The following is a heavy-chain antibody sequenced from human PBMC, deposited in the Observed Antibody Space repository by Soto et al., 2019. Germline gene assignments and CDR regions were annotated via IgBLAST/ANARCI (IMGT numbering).Heavy chain of an antibody. D-gene: IGHD1-26*01. V-gene: IGHV1-69*01. J-gene: IGHJ3*02. CDR1: GGTFSSYA. CDR3: ARDLVGPRPNAFDI. CDR2: IIPIFGTA. Sequence: QVQLVQSGAEVKKPGSSVKVSCKASGGTFSSYAISWVRQAPGQGLEWMGGIIPIFGTANSAQKFQGRVTITADESTSTADMEVSSLRSEDTAVYYGARDLVGPRPNAFDIWGQGTMVTVSS.